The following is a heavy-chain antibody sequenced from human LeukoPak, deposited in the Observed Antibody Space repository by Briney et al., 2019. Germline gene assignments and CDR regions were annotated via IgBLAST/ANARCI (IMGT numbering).Heavy chain of an antibody. CDR1: GGSFSGYY. J-gene: IGHJ4*02. CDR3: ARGPRSSWYPIDY. Sequence: SETLSLTCAVYGGSFSGYYWSWIRQPPGKGLEWIGEINHSGSTNYNPSLKSRVTISVDTSKGQFSLKLSSVTAADTAVYYCARGPRSSWYPIDYWGQGTLVTVSS. V-gene: IGHV4-34*01. D-gene: IGHD6-13*01. CDR2: INHSGST.